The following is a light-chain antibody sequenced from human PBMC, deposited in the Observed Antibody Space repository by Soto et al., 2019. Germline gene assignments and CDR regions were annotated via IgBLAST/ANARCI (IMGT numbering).Light chain of an antibody. V-gene: IGKV1-5*03. CDR1: QSISSW. CDR2: KAS. CDR3: QQYDNDSWT. J-gene: IGKJ1*01. Sequence: DIQMTQSPSTLSASVGDRVIITCRASQSISSWLAWYQQKPGKAPNLLIYKASALKSGVPSRFSGSGSGTDFTLTISSLQPEDVATYYCQQYDNDSWTFGQGTKVEIK.